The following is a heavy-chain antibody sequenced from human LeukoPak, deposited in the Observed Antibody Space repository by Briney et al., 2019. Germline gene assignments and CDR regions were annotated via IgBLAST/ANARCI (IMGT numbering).Heavy chain of an antibody. CDR3: AREWSTYDILTGYLRS. J-gene: IGHJ4*02. D-gene: IGHD3-9*01. CDR2: IIPIFGTA. CDR1: GGTISRYA. V-gene: IGHV1-69*01. Sequence: SVKVSCKASGGTISRYAISWVRQAPGQGLEWMGGIIPIFGTANYAQKFQGRVTITADESTSTAYMELSSLRSEDTAVYYCAREWSTYDILTGYLRSWGQGTLVTVSS.